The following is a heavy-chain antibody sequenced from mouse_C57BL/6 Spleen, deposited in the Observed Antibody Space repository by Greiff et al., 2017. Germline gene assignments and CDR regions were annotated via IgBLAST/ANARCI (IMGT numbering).Heavy chain of an antibody. Sequence: EVQVVESGGGLVKPGGSLKLSCAASGFTFSDYGMHWVRQAPEKGLEWVAYISSGSSTIYYADTVKGRFTISRDNANNTLFLQMTSLRSEDTAMYYCARCLGDYPYYFAMEDWGQGPTVTVSS. CDR1: GFTFSDYG. J-gene: IGHJ4*01. CDR2: ISSGSSTI. D-gene: IGHD2-4*01. CDR3: ARCLGDYPYYFAMED. V-gene: IGHV5-17*01.